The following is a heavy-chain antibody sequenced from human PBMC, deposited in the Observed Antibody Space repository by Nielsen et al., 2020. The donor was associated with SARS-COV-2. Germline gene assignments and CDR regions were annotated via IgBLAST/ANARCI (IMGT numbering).Heavy chain of an antibody. CDR2: ISWNSGSI. Sequence: GGSLRLSCAASGFTFDDYAMPWVRQAPGKGLEWVSGISWNSGSIGYADSVKGRFTISRDNAKNSLYLQMNSLRAEDTALYYCAKDTPSSSWYHWGQGTLVTVSS. D-gene: IGHD6-13*01. V-gene: IGHV3-9*01. CDR3: AKDTPSSSWYH. J-gene: IGHJ5*02. CDR1: GFTFDDYA.